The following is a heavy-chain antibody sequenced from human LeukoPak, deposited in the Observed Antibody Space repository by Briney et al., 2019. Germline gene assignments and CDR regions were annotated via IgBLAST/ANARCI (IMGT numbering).Heavy chain of an antibody. Sequence: SETLSLTCTVSGGSISSYYWSWIRQPPGKGLEWIGEINHSGSTNYNPSLKSRVTISVDTSKNQFSLKLSSVTAADTAVYYCARCPSSGYLDYFDYWGQGTLVTVSS. D-gene: IGHD3-22*01. J-gene: IGHJ4*02. CDR1: GGSISSYY. CDR3: ARCPSSGYLDYFDY. CDR2: INHSGST. V-gene: IGHV4-34*01.